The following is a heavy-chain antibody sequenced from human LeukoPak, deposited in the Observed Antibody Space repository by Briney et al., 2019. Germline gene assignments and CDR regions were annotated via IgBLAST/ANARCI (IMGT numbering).Heavy chain of an antibody. CDR3: ARNRVRGVTGYMDV. D-gene: IGHD3-10*01. Sequence: AAVNVSCKPSGYTVTSYYMHWVRQAPGQGREGMGIINPSGGSTSYAQKFQGRVTMTRDMSTSTVYMELSSLRSEDAAVYYCARNRVRGVTGYMDVWGKGTTVTVSS. CDR1: GYTVTSYY. J-gene: IGHJ6*03. V-gene: IGHV1-46*01. CDR2: INPSGGST.